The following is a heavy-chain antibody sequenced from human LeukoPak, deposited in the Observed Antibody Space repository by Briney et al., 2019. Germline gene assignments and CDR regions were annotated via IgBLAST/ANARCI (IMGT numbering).Heavy chain of an antibody. J-gene: IGHJ6*03. CDR3: ARVVGLDTAMVRYYYYMDV. CDR2: IYTSGST. V-gene: IGHV4-4*07. D-gene: IGHD5-18*01. CDR1: GGSVSSYY. Sequence: SETLSLTCTVSGGSVSSYYWSWIRQPAGKGLEWIGRIYTSGSTNYNPSLKSRVTMSVDTSKNQFSLKLSSVTAADTAVYYCARVVGLDTAMVRYYYYMDVWGKGTTVTISS.